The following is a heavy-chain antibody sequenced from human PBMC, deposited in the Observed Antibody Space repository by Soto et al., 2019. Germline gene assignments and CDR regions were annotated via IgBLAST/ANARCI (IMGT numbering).Heavy chain of an antibody. V-gene: IGHV1-69*06. CDR1: GGTFSSYA. D-gene: IGHD1-26*01. Sequence: ASVKVSCKASGGTFSSYAISWVRQAPGQGLEWMGGIIPIFGTANYAQKFQGRVTITADKSTSTAYMELSSLRSEDTAVYYCARMSIVGAAQEYNWFDPWGQGTLVTVSS. CDR2: IIPIFGTA. J-gene: IGHJ5*02. CDR3: ARMSIVGAAQEYNWFDP.